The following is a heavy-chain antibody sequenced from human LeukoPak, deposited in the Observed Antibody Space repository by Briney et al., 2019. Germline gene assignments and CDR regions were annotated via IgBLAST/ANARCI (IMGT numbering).Heavy chain of an antibody. Sequence: SETLSLTCAVYGGSFSGYYWSWIRQPPGKGLEWMGYIYYSGSTNCNPSLKSRVTISVDTSKNQFSLKLSSVTAADTAVYYCARVDCSGGSCYSFDYWGQGTLVTVSS. CDR1: GGSFSGYY. V-gene: IGHV4-59*01. D-gene: IGHD2-15*01. CDR2: IYYSGST. J-gene: IGHJ4*02. CDR3: ARVDCSGGSCYSFDY.